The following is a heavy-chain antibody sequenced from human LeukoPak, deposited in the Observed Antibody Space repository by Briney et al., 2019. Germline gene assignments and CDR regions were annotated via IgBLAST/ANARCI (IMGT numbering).Heavy chain of an antibody. CDR1: GGTFSSYA. V-gene: IGHV1-69*04. CDR2: IIPILGIA. D-gene: IGHD7-27*01. CDR3: ARDRRAIRSGVLYYYYGMDV. J-gene: IGHJ6*02. Sequence: SVKVSCKASGGTFSSYAISWVRQAPGQGLEWMGRIIPILGIANYAQKFQGRVTITADKSTSTAYMELSSLRSEDTAVYYCARDRRAIRSGVLYYYYGMDVWGQGTTVTVSS.